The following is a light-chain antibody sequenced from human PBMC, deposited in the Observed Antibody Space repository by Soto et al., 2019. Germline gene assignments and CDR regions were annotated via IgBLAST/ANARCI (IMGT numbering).Light chain of an antibody. CDR2: GAS. CDR3: QQYGSSPPT. Sequence: EIVLTQSPGTLSLSPGERATLSCRASRSVSSSYLAWYQQKPGQAPRLLIYGASSRATGIPDRFSGSGSGTDFTLTISRLEPEDFAVYYYQQYGSSPPTCGRGTKVEIK. J-gene: IGKJ1*01. V-gene: IGKV3-20*01. CDR1: RSVSSSY.